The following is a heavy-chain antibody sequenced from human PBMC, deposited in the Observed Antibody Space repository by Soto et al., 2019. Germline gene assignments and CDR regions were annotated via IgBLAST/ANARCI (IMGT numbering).Heavy chain of an antibody. CDR2: IKQDGSEK. Sequence: GGSLRLSCAASGFTFSSYWMTWVRQAPGKGLEWVANIKQDGSEKYYVDSVKGRFTMSRDNAKNSLSLQMNSLRAEDTAVYYCARGSNYYYYYYMDVWGKGTTVTVS. V-gene: IGHV3-7*01. CDR1: GFTFSSYW. CDR3: ARGSNYYYYYYMDV. J-gene: IGHJ6*03.